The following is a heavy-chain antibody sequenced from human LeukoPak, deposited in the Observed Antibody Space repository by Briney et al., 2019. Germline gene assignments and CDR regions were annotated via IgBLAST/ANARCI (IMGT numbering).Heavy chain of an antibody. CDR3: AKGKWIQLWSYFDY. CDR2: ISYDGSNK. Sequence: PGGSLRLSCAASGFTFSSYAMHWVRQAPGKGLEWVAVISYDGSNKYYADSVKGRFTISRDNSKNTLYLQMNSLRAEDTAVYYCAKGKWIQLWSYFDYWGQGTLVTVSS. D-gene: IGHD5-18*01. V-gene: IGHV3-30-3*01. J-gene: IGHJ4*02. CDR1: GFTFSSYA.